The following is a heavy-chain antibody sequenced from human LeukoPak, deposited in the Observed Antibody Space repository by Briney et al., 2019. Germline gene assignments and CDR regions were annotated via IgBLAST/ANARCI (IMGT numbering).Heavy chain of an antibody. CDR1: ALTPTSNW. CDR3: AREWFGDLLF. CDR2: IKEDVSET. Sequence: PRGSLRLSCAPSALTPTSNWMSCVSHAPGDGLEWVANIKEDVSETYYVNSVKGRFTISRDNAKNSLYLQMNSLRAEDTAVYSCAREWFGDLLFWGQGTLVTVSS. J-gene: IGHJ4*02. V-gene: IGHV3-7*01. D-gene: IGHD3-10*01.